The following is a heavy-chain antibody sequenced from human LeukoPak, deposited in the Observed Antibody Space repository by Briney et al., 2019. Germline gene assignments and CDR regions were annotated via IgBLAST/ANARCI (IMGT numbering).Heavy chain of an antibody. CDR2: INHSGST. J-gene: IGHJ5*02. CDR3: ARGPTDRFPSDYDILTGYQFAYNWFDP. CDR1: GGSFSGYY. Sequence: SETLSLTCAVYGGSFSGYYWSWIRQPPGRGLEWIGEINHSGSTNYNPSLKSRVTISVDTSKNQFSLKLSSVTAADTAVYYCARGPTDRFPSDYDILTGYQFAYNWFDPWGQGTLVTVSS. D-gene: IGHD3-9*01. V-gene: IGHV4-34*01.